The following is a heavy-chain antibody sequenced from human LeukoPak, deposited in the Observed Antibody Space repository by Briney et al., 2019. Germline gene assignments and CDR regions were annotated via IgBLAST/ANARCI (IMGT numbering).Heavy chain of an antibody. J-gene: IGHJ3*02. D-gene: IGHD2-15*01. CDR3: ARVVYGVVVADAFDI. CDR1: GFTFSSYS. CDR2: IGSSSSYI. V-gene: IGHV3-21*01. Sequence: GGSLRLSCAASGFTFSSYSMNWVRQAPGKGLEWVSSIGSSSSYIYYADSVKGRFTISRDNAKNSLYLQMNSLRAEDTAVYYCARVVYGVVVADAFDIWGQGTMVTVSS.